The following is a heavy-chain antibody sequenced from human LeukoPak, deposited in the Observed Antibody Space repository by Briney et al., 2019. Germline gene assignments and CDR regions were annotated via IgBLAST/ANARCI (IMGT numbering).Heavy chain of an antibody. J-gene: IGHJ3*02. CDR2: ISSSGSTI. V-gene: IGHV3-48*03. CDR3: ARVEALHDAFDI. D-gene: IGHD2-15*01. Sequence: GGSLRLSCAASGFTFSSYEMNWVRQAPGKGLEWVSYISSSGSTIYYADSVKGRFTISRDNAKNSLYLQMNSLRAEDTAVYYCARVEALHDAFDIWGRGTMVTVSS. CDR1: GFTFSSYE.